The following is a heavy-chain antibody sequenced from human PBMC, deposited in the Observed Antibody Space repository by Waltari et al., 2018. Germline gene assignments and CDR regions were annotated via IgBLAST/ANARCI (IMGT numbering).Heavy chain of an antibody. Sequence: QVQLVESGGGVVQPGRSRGPSCRASGFPFSRPSMPWVRQAPGKGLEWVAVISYDGSNKYYADSVKGRFTISRDNSKNTLYLQMNSLRAEDTAVYYCARDGPYSSGWLFDYWGQGTLVTVSS. CDR1: GFPFSRPS. CDR3: ARDGPYSSGWLFDY. D-gene: IGHD6-19*01. CDR2: ISYDGSNK. J-gene: IGHJ4*02. V-gene: IGHV3-30-3*01.